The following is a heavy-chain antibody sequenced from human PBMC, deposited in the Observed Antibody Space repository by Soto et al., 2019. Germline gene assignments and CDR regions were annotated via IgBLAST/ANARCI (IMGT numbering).Heavy chain of an antibody. Sequence: PXVGLRLSCAACGFSFSNYSMNWVRQAPGKGLEWVSVIGGRGNSAYYADSVQGRFTISRDNSKNTLSLQMSSLTADDTAIYYCVREGRGSFDFWGRGTMVTV. V-gene: IGHV3-23*01. CDR1: GFSFSNYS. CDR2: IGGRGNSA. J-gene: IGHJ3*01. D-gene: IGHD5-12*01. CDR3: VREGRGSFDF.